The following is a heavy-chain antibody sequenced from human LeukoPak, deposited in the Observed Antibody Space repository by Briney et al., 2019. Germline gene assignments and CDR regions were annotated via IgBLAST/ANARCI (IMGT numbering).Heavy chain of an antibody. Sequence: GGSLRLSCAASGFTFSTTAMAWVRQAPGKGLELVAGFGGTGDIHYSDSVRGRFTISRDNSKGILYLQMDSLRAEDTAVYYCAKDVLRWAFDYWGQGTLVTVSS. CDR2: FGGTGDI. J-gene: IGHJ4*02. CDR3: AKDVLRWAFDY. D-gene: IGHD3-16*01. V-gene: IGHV3-23*01. CDR1: GFTFSTTA.